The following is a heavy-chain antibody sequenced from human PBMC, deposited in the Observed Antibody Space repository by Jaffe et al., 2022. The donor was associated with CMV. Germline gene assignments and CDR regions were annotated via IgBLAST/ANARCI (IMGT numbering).Heavy chain of an antibody. V-gene: IGHV3-23*01. CDR3: AKPRTPIGIAAPEEYFQH. CDR1: GFTFSSYA. CDR2: ISGSGGST. J-gene: IGHJ1*01. Sequence: EVQLLESGGGLVQPGGSLRLSCAASGFTFSSYAMSWVRQAPGKGLEWVSAISGSGGSTYYADSVKGRFTISRDNSKNTLYLQMNSLRAEDTAVYYCAKPRTPIGIAAPEEYFQHWGQGTLVTVSS. D-gene: IGHD6-13*01.